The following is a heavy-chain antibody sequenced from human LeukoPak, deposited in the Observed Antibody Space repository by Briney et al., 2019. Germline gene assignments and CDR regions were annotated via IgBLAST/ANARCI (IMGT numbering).Heavy chain of an antibody. J-gene: IGHJ3*02. CDR1: GFTFSSYA. CDR3: AKSYCAGDCYGAFDI. CDR2: ISSSGDTT. V-gene: IGHV3-23*01. Sequence: GGSLRLSCAASGFTFSSYAMSWVRQAPGKGLEWVSGISSSGDTTYYADSVKGRFTISRDNFKNTLYLRMNSLRAEDTAIYYCAKSYCAGDCYGAFDIWGRGTMVTVSS. D-gene: IGHD2-21*02.